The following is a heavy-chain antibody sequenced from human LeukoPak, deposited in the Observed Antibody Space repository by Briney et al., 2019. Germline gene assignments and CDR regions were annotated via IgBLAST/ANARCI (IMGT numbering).Heavy chain of an antibody. CDR2: INPNSGGT. J-gene: IGHJ6*03. CDR3: ARLKTAMPEGYYYMDV. CDR1: GYTFTGYY. V-gene: IGHV1-2*02. Sequence: AASVKVSCKASGYTFTGYYMHWVRQAPGQGLEWMGWINPNSGGTNYAQKFQGRVTMTRDTSISTAYMELSRLRSDDTAVYYCARLKTAMPEGYYYMDVWGKGTTVTVSS. D-gene: IGHD5-18*01.